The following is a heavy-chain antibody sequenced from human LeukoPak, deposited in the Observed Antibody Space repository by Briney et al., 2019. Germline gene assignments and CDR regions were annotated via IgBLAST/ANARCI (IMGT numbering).Heavy chain of an antibody. Sequence: SETLSLTCTVSGGSISSNSYYWGWIRQPPGKGLEWIGSIYYSGSTYYNPSLKSRVTISVDRSKNQFSLKLSSVTAADTAVYYCARIREYSSGHTSYYFDYWGQGTLVTVSS. CDR3: ARIREYSSGHTSYYFDY. CDR2: IYYSGST. CDR1: GGSISSNSYY. J-gene: IGHJ4*02. D-gene: IGHD6-19*01. V-gene: IGHV4-39*07.